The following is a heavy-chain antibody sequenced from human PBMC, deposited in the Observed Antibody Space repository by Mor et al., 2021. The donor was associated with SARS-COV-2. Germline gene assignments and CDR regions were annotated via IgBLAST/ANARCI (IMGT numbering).Heavy chain of an antibody. CDR3: ARYDSSGYYH. D-gene: IGHD3-22*01. J-gene: IGHJ5*02. CDR2: GST. Sequence: GSTYYADSVKGRFTISRDNSKNTLYLQMSSLRAEDTAVYYCARYDSSGYYHWGQGTLVTVSS. V-gene: IGHV3-64D*06.